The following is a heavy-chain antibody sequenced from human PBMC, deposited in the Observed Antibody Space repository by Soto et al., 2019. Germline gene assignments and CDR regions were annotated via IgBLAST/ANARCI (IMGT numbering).Heavy chain of an antibody. J-gene: IGHJ4*02. Sequence: SETLSLTCAVSGGSISSGGYSWSWIRQPPGKGLEWIGYMYHSGSTYYNPSLKSRVTISVDTSKNQFSLKLSSVTAADTAVYYCARGRWLRSSFDYWGQGTLVTVSS. CDR3: ARGRWLRSSFDY. CDR1: GGSISSGGYS. D-gene: IGHD5-12*01. CDR2: MYHSGST. V-gene: IGHV4-30-2*01.